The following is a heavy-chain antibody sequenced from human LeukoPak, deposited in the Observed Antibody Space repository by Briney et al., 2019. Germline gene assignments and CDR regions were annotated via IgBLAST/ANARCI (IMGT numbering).Heavy chain of an antibody. V-gene: IGHV3-74*01. D-gene: IGHD3/OR15-3a*01. CDR3: VKDFHNSWTFDY. CDR1: EFTFSTYW. Sequence: PGGSLRLSCEASEFTFSTYWMHWVRQVPGKGLVWVARINTDGSRTSYADSVKGRFTISRDNAKNTLYLQMNSLRVEDTAVYYCVKDFHNSWTFDYWGQGTLVTVSS. CDR2: INTDGSRT. J-gene: IGHJ4*02.